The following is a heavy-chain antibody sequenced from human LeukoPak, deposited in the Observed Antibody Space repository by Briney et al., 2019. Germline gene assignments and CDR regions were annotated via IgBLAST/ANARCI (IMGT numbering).Heavy chain of an antibody. J-gene: IGHJ4*02. CDR3: AKALWEYCSGGSCYVDY. Sequence: GGSLRLSCAASGFTFSSYWMSWVRQAPGKGLEWVANIKQDGSEKYYVDSVKGRFTISRDNAKNSLYLQMNSLRAEDTAVYYCAKALWEYCSGGSCYVDYWDQGTLVTVSS. D-gene: IGHD2-15*01. CDR1: GFTFSSYW. V-gene: IGHV3-7*03. CDR2: IKQDGSEK.